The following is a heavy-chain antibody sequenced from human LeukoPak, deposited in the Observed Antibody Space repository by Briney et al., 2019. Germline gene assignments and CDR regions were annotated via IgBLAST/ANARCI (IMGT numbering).Heavy chain of an antibody. CDR3: ARDEEVQLERRFDY. Sequence: ASVKVSCKASGGTFSSYAINWVRQAPGQGLEWMGRINPNSGGTNYAQKFQGRVTMTRDTSISTAYMELSRLRSDDTAVYYCARDEEVQLERRFDYWGQGTLVTVSS. V-gene: IGHV1-2*06. D-gene: IGHD1-1*01. CDR1: GGTFSSYA. J-gene: IGHJ4*02. CDR2: INPNSGGT.